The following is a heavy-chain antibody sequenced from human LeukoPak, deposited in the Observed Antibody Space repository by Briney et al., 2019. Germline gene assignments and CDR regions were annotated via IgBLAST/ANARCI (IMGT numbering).Heavy chain of an antibody. D-gene: IGHD3-22*01. CDR1: GFTVSSNY. CDR2: IYSGGST. V-gene: IGHV3-66*01. CDR3: ARVKYYYDSSGSPHFDY. J-gene: IGHJ4*02. Sequence: GGSLRLSCAASGFTVSSNYMSWVRQAPGKGLEWVSVIYSGGSTYYADSVKGRFTISRDNAKNSLYLQMNSLRAEDTAVYYCARVKYYYDSSGSPHFDYWGQGTLVTVSS.